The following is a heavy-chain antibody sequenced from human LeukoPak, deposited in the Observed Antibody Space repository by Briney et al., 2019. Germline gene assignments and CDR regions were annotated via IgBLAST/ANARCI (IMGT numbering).Heavy chain of an antibody. Sequence: GGSLRLSCAASGFTFSSYAMSWVRQAPGKGLEWVSVISGSGGSTYYADSVRGRFTISRDNSKNTLYLQMNSLRAEDTAVYYCARDSSKLLWFGEPCDYWGQGTLVTVSS. D-gene: IGHD3-10*01. CDR3: ARDSSKLLWFGEPCDY. J-gene: IGHJ4*02. V-gene: IGHV3-23*01. CDR2: ISGSGGST. CDR1: GFTFSSYA.